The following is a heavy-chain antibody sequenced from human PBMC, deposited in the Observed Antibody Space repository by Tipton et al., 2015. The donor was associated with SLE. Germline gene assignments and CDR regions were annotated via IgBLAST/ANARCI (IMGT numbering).Heavy chain of an antibody. J-gene: IGHJ4*02. V-gene: IGHV4-39*01. D-gene: IGHD1-26*01. CDR1: GGSINSDTYY. CDR2: IYSSGSA. CDR3: ARGGGSYYDY. Sequence: TLSLTCTVSGGSINSDTYYWGWIRQAPGKGLEWIGSIYSSGSAYYNPSLSSRVTISLDMSKNQFSLNLRSVTAADTAVYYCARGGGSYYDYWGQGTLVTVSS.